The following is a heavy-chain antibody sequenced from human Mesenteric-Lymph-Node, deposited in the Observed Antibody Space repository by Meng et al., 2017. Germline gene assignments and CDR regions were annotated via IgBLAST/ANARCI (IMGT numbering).Heavy chain of an antibody. Sequence: QLQASGPGLVKPSEALFPTWTVSGGSISTPGYYGGWIRQPPGKGLEWVSSFGSSSRYIYYADSVKGRFTLSSDNGDNSVYLHMNSLRVDDTAVYYCARTVPKDWYFDLWGRGTLVTVSS. J-gene: IGHJ2*01. CDR2: FGSSSRYI. CDR1: GGSISTPGYY. CDR3: ARTVPKDWYFDL. D-gene: IGHD1-1*01. V-gene: IGHV3-21*01.